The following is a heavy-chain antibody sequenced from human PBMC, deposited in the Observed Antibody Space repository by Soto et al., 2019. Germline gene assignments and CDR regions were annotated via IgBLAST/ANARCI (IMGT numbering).Heavy chain of an antibody. D-gene: IGHD2-2*01. V-gene: IGHV1-18*01. CDR3: ARALGEGNCISTPCYSWFDP. CDR1: GYTFTSYG. CDR2: ISVYNGYT. J-gene: IGHJ5*02. Sequence: QVQLVQSGAEVKKPGASVKVSCKASGYTFTSYGISWVRQAPGQGLEWMGWISVYNGYTNYARNLQGRVTMTTDTSTSTAYMELRSLSSDDPAVYYCARALGEGNCISTPCYSWFDPWGQGTPVIVSS.